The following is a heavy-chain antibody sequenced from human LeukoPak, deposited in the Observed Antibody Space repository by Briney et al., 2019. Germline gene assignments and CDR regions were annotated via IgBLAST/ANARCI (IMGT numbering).Heavy chain of an antibody. V-gene: IGHV1-18*01. CDR2: ISTYNGHT. Sequence: GASVKVSCKASGYTFTSYGISWVRQAPGQGLEWMGWISTYNGHTNYARKVQGRVTMTTDTSTSTAYMELSRLRSDDTAVYYCATSTKNYDFWSGYWEYGMDVWGQGTTVTVSS. CDR1: GYTFTSYG. J-gene: IGHJ6*02. CDR3: ATSTKNYDFWSGYWEYGMDV. D-gene: IGHD3-3*01.